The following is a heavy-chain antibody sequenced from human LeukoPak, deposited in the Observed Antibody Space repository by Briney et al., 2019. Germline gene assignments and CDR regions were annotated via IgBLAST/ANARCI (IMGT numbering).Heavy chain of an antibody. V-gene: IGHV3-23*01. CDR1: GFTFSTYA. CDR3: GKYCGGDCFRNFDF. D-gene: IGHD2-21*02. CDR2: IGPGGGDI. J-gene: IGHJ4*02. Sequence: GGSLRLSCAASGFTFSTYAMTWVRQAPGKGLEWVTVIGPGGGDIRYADSVEGRFTISRDSSKNTLYLQMNSLRAEDTAVYYCGKYCGGDCFRNFDFWGQGTLVTVSS.